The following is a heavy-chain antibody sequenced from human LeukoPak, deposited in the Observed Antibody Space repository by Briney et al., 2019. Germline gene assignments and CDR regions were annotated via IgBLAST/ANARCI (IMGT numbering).Heavy chain of an antibody. Sequence: GGSLRLSCAASGFTFSSYSMHWVRQAPGKGLEWVALIWYDGSNKYYADSVKGRFTISRDNSKNTLYLQVNSLRAEDTAVYYCAREGGSLAAAADYWGQGTLVTVSS. CDR2: IWYDGSNK. D-gene: IGHD6-13*01. J-gene: IGHJ4*02. CDR1: GFTFSSYS. V-gene: IGHV3-33*01. CDR3: AREGGSLAAAADY.